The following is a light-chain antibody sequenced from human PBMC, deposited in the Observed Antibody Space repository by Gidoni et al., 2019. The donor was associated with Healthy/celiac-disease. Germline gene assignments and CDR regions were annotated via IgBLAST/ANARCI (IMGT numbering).Light chain of an antibody. J-gene: IGKJ1*01. V-gene: IGKV3-20*01. Sequence: EFVWTQSPGTLSLSPGERATVSCRASQSVSSSYLAWYQQKPGQAPRLLIYGASSRATGIPDRFSGSGSGTDFTLTISSLEPEDFAVNYCQQYGSSPWTFGQGTKVEIK. CDR2: GAS. CDR3: QQYGSSPWT. CDR1: QSVSSSY.